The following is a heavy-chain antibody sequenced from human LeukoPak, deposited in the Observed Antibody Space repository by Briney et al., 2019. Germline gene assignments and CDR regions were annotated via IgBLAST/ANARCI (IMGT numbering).Heavy chain of an antibody. J-gene: IGHJ4*02. V-gene: IGHV3-23*01. Sequence: GRSLRLSCAASGFTFSSCAMSWVRRAPGKGLEWVSAISGSGDNTYYAASVKGRFTVSRDNSKNTLYLQMSSLRAEDTAVYYCAKRWATLWFGELPFDYWGQGTLVTVSS. CDR3: AKRWATLWFGELPFDY. CDR1: GFTFSSCA. CDR2: ISGSGDNT. D-gene: IGHD3-10*01.